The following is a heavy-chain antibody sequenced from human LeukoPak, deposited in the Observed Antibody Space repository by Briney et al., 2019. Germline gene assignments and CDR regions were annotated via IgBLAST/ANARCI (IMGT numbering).Heavy chain of an antibody. V-gene: IGHV1-18*01. CDR2: ISAYNGNT. Sequence: ASVEVSCKASGYTFTSYGISWVRQAPGQGLEWMGWISAYNGNTNYAQKLQGRVTMTTDTSTSTAYMELRSLRSDDTAVYYCARFGYGSASYSTNTYNWFDPWGQGTLVTVSS. CDR1: GYTFTSYG. D-gene: IGHD3-10*01. CDR3: ARFGYGSASYSTNTYNWFDP. J-gene: IGHJ5*02.